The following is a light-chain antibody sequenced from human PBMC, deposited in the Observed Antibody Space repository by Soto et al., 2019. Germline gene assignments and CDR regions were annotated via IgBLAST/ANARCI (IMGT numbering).Light chain of an antibody. J-gene: IGKJ1*01. Sequence: DIVLTQSPATLSFSLGERATLSCRASQSVSSSYFAWYQQKPAQAHMLLIYGASSRATVIPEIFSGSACGTYFTLTISRLEPEVFSVYYCQQYGSSQAFGQGTKVEI. CDR1: QSVSSSY. V-gene: IGKV3-20*01. CDR3: QQYGSSQA. CDR2: GAS.